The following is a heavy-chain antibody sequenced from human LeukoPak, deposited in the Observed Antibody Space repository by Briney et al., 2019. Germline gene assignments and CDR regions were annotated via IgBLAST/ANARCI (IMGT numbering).Heavy chain of an antibody. V-gene: IGHV3-74*01. D-gene: IGHD1-1*01. CDR3: VRESRPGGAMGLYHNLDY. CDR1: GFTFSSYW. Sequence: GGSLRLSCVASGFTFSSYWMHWVRQDPRKGLVWVSRINGDGRNINYADSVKGRFTISRDNTKNLLFLEMNNLRGDDTAIYYCVRESRPGGAMGLYHNLDYWGQGTLVAVSS. J-gene: IGHJ4*02. CDR2: INGDGRNI.